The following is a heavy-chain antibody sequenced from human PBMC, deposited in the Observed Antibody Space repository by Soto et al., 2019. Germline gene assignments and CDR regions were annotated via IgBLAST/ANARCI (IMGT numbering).Heavy chain of an antibody. J-gene: IGHJ6*02. Sequence: GGDLGLSCATSGFTFSVYGMPWVRQAPGKGLDLVAVISFDESNRYYADSVKGRFTISRDSSKNTLYLQMNSLRAGDTAVYYCAKAYCSSASCRGGYYYYAMDVWGQGTTVTVSS. D-gene: IGHD2-2*01. CDR3: AKAYCSSASCRGGYYYYAMDV. CDR1: GFTFSVYG. V-gene: IGHV3-30*18. CDR2: ISFDESNR.